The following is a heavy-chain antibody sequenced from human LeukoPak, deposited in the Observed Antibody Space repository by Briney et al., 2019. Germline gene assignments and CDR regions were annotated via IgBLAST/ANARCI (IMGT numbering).Heavy chain of an antibody. CDR3: VRGRERVAATNNWFDP. V-gene: IGHV3-48*01. D-gene: IGHD2-15*01. CDR2: ISSSSSTI. CDR1: GFTLSSYA. J-gene: IGHJ5*02. Sequence: GGSLRLSCAASGFTLSSYAMSWVRQAPGKGLEWVSYISSSSSTIYYADSVKGRFSISRDNAKKSLHLQMNSLRAEDTAVYYCVRGRERVAATNNWFDPWGQGTLVTVSS.